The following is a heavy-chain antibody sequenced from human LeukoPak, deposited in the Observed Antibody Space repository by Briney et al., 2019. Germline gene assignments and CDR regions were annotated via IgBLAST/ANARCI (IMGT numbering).Heavy chain of an antibody. CDR2: IYYSGIT. V-gene: IGHV4-39*07. CDR1: GGSISSSGYY. D-gene: IGHD3-22*01. J-gene: IGHJ4*02. CDR3: ARGQNHYNSRIVVDS. Sequence: KTSETLSLTCTVSGGSISSSGYYWGWIRQPPGKGLEGIGSIYYSGITYYNPSLKSRVTISADKSKNQFSLKLNSVTAADTAVYYCARGQNHYNSRIVVDSWGQGTLVTVSS.